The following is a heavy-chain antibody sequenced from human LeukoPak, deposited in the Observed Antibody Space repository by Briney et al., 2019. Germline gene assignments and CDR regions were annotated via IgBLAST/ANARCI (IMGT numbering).Heavy chain of an antibody. Sequence: ASVKVSCKASGYTFTSYGISWVRQAPGQGLEWMGWISGYYGNTDSAQNLQGRVTMTRDTSTSPANMELRSLTSDDTAVYYCARRGPVGGGWGFDYWGQGTLVTVSS. CDR1: GYTFTSYG. V-gene: IGHV1-18*01. CDR2: ISGYYGNT. D-gene: IGHD6-19*01. J-gene: IGHJ4*02. CDR3: ARRGPVGGGWGFDY.